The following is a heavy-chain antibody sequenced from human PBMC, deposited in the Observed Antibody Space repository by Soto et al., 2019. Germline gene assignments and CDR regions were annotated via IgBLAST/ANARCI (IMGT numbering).Heavy chain of an antibody. D-gene: IGHD2-2*01. CDR3: ARDPALPGLPAAYHDY. Sequence: PGGSLRLSCAASGFTFSSYGMHWVRQAPGKGLEWVAVIWYDGSNKYYADSVKGRFTISRDNSKNTLYLQMNSLRAEDTAVYYCARDPALPGLPAAYHDYWGQGTLVTVSS. V-gene: IGHV3-33*01. CDR1: GFTFSSYG. J-gene: IGHJ4*02. CDR2: IWYDGSNK.